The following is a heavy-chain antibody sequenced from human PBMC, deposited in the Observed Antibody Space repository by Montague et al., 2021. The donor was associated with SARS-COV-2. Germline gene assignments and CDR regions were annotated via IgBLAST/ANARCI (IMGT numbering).Heavy chain of an antibody. CDR1: GFSFSSYW. D-gene: IGHD6-13*01. CDR2: IKEDGSEK. J-gene: IGHJ6*02. Sequence: SLRLSCAASGFSFSSYWMSWVRQAPGKGLEWVANIKEDGSEKNYVDSVKGRFTISGDYAKNSLFLKMNSLRGEDTAVYYCVRAGKFKGALAGYSRNWDQRPRNFYYGMDVWGQGTTVTVS. V-gene: IGHV3-7*01. CDR3: VRAGKFKGALAGYSRNWDQRPRNFYYGMDV.